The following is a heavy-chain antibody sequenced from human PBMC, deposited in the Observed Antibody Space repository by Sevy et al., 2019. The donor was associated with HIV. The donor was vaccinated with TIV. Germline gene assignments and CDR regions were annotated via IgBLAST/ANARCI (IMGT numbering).Heavy chain of an antibody. CDR2: ISYDGSNK. J-gene: IGHJ6*02. CDR3: AKDALLWFMELSAGMDV. D-gene: IGHD3-10*01. CDR1: GFTFSSYG. V-gene: IGHV3-30*18. Sequence: GGSLRLSCAASGFTFSSYGMHWVRQAPGKGLEWVAVISYDGSNKYYADSVKGRFTISRDNSKNTLYLQMNSLRAEDTAVYYCAKDALLWFMELSAGMDVWGQGTTVTVSS.